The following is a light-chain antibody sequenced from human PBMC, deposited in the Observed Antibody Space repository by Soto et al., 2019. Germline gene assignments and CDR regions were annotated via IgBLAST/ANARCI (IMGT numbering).Light chain of an antibody. J-gene: IGKJ1*01. CDR2: GAS. Sequence: EIVMTQSPATLSVSPGEGANLSCRTSQRVSSNLAWYQQKPGQAPRLLIYGASTRATGISARFSGSGSGTEFTLTISGLQSEDFAVYYCQQYNNWPPTFGQGTKV. CDR1: QRVSSN. V-gene: IGKV3-15*01. CDR3: QQYNNWPPT.